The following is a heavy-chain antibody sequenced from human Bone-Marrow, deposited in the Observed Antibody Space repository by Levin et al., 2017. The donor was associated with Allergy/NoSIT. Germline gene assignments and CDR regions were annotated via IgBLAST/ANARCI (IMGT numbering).Heavy chain of an antibody. V-gene: IGHV3-53*01. CDR1: GFSAISNY. CDR2: LHTGGRT. D-gene: IGHD2-21*01. CDR3: ARDGATYSHFDF. J-gene: IGHJ4*02. Sequence: GGSLRLSCAASGFSAISNYMTWVRQAPGKGLEWVSVLHTGGRTFYADSVKGRFTVYRDNSKNTVYLQMNNLRVEDTAVYYCARDGATYSHFDFWGRGTLVTVSS.